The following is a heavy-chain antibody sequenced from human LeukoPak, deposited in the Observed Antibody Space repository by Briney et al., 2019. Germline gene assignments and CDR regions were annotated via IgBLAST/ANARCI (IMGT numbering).Heavy chain of an antibody. CDR2: INYSGST. CDR3: ARYVVYGSGKYYFDY. Sequence: PSETLSLTCTVSGGSVSSPTYFWSWIRQPPGKGLEWIASINYSGSTYYNPSLKSRVTISVDTSENQFSLKLSSVTAADPAVYYCARYVVYGSGKYYFDYWGQGTLVTVSS. V-gene: IGHV4-39*01. CDR1: GGSVSSPTYF. J-gene: IGHJ4*02. D-gene: IGHD3-10*01.